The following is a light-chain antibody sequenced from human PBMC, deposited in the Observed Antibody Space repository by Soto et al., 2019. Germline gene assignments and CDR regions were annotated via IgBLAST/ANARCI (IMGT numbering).Light chain of an antibody. Sequence: EIVLTHSQATLSLSPCERATLSSRASQSVSSYLAWYQQKPGQAPRLLIYDASNRATGIPARFSGSGSGTDFTLTISSLEPEDFAVYYCQQRSNWVTFGPGTKVDIK. CDR2: DAS. J-gene: IGKJ3*01. CDR3: QQRSNWVT. V-gene: IGKV3-11*01. CDR1: QSVSSY.